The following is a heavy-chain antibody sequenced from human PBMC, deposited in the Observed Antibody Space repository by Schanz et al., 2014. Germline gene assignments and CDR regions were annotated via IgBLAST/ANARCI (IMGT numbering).Heavy chain of an antibody. J-gene: IGHJ3*02. Sequence: QVQLVQSGGRVVKPGGSLRLSCAASGFTFSSFGMHWVRQAPGKGLEWVAFIQNDGSNYYHADSVKGRFTISRDNSKNTLYLQINSLRTEDTAVFYCAKCIGWYGRCAFDIWGQGTMVTVSS. D-gene: IGHD6-19*01. CDR3: AKCIGWYGRCAFDI. V-gene: IGHV3-30*02. CDR2: IQNDGSNY. CDR1: GFTFSSFG.